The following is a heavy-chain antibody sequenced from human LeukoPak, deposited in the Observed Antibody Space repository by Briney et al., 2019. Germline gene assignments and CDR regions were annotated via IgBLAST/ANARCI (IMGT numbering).Heavy chain of an antibody. CDR2: IYYSGST. D-gene: IGHD5-24*01. CDR3: ARHYGDDFDY. Sequence: SETLSLTCTVSGGSISSYYWSWIRQPPGKGLEWIGYIYYSGSTNYNPSLKSRVTISVDTSKNQFSLKLSSVTAADTAVYYCARHYGDDFDYWGQGTLVTVSS. J-gene: IGHJ4*02. V-gene: IGHV4-59*08. CDR1: GGSISSYY.